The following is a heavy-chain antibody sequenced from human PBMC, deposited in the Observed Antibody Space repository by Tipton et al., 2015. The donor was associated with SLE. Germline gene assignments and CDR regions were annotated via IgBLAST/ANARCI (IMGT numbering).Heavy chain of an antibody. CDR3: ARGGCSGGSCYPYYYGMDV. J-gene: IGHJ6*02. CDR1: GRSISSGSYF. V-gene: IGHV4-61*02. D-gene: IGHD2-15*01. CDR2: IYPSGST. Sequence: TLSLTCTVSGRSISSGSYFWSWIRQPAGKGLEWIGRIYPSGSTNYNPSLKRRVTMSVDTSKNQFSLKLSSVTAADTAVYYCARGGCSGGSCYPYYYGMDVWGPGTTVTVSS.